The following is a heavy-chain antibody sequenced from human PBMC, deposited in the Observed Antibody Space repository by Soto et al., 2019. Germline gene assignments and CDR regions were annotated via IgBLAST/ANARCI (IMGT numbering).Heavy chain of an antibody. CDR2: IIPIFGTA. CDR3: ALHYGSGSNYYYYCMDV. J-gene: IGHJ6*02. Sequence: QVQLVQSGAEVKKPGSSVKVSCKASGGTFSSYAISWVRQAPGQGLEWMGGIIPIFGTANYAQKFQGRVTITADESTSTAYMELSRLRSEDAAVYYCALHYGSGSNYYYYCMDVWGQGTTVTVSS. D-gene: IGHD3-10*01. CDR1: GGTFSSYA. V-gene: IGHV1-69*12.